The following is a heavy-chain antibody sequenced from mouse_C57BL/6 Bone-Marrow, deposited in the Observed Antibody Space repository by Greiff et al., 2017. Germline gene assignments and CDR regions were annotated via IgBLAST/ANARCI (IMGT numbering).Heavy chain of an antibody. CDR3: ARNWDVFAY. CDR2: ISDGGSYT. J-gene: IGHJ3*01. CDR1: GFTFSSYA. V-gene: IGHV5-4*03. Sequence: EVMLVESGGGLVKPGGSLKLSCAASGFTFSSYAMSWVRQTPEKRLEWVAIISDGGSYTYYPDNVKGRFTISRDNAKNNLYLQMSHLKSGDTAMYYCARNWDVFAYWGQGTLVTVSA. D-gene: IGHD4-1*01.